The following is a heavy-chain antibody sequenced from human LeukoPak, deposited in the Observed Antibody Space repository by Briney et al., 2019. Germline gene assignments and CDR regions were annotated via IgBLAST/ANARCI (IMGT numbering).Heavy chain of an antibody. V-gene: IGHV3-23*01. CDR1: GFTFSSYA. CDR3: AKKKDPFIQYYFDY. J-gene: IGHJ4*02. Sequence: GGSLRLTCAASGFTFSSYAMSWVRQAPGKGLEWVSGISGSGGSTDYADSVKGRFTISRDNSKNTLYLQMNSLRAEDTAVYYCAKKKDPFIQYYFDYWGQGTLVTVSS. CDR2: ISGSGGST. D-gene: IGHD3-16*02.